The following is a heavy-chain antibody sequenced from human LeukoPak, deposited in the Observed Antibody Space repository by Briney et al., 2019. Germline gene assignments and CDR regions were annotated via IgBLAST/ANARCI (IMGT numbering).Heavy chain of an antibody. Sequence: ASVKVSCKASGYTFTSYGISWVRQAPGQGLEWMGWISAYNGNTNYAQKLQGRVTMTTDTSTSTAHMELRSLRSDDTAVYYCARGTVAAAGTGNFDYWGQGTLVTVSP. CDR2: ISAYNGNT. CDR1: GYTFTSYG. V-gene: IGHV1-18*01. J-gene: IGHJ4*02. D-gene: IGHD6-13*01. CDR3: ARGTVAAAGTGNFDY.